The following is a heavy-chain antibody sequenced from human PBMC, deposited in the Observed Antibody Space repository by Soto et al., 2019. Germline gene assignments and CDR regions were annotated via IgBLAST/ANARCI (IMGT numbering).Heavy chain of an antibody. D-gene: IGHD3-10*01. V-gene: IGHV4-61*01. CDR2: SYHVGRT. Sequence: SETLSLTCTVSGGSVSRGTYYWSWVRQTPGKGLECIGYSYHVGRTNYNPSLKSRVTISIDTSKNQFSLILTSVTAAHAPIYYCARDPEYGSYFDYWGQGTLVTVSS. CDR3: ARDPEYGSYFDY. J-gene: IGHJ4*02. CDR1: GGSVSRGTYY.